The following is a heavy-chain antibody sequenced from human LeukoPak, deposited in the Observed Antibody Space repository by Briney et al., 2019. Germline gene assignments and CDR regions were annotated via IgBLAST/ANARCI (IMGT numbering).Heavy chain of an antibody. J-gene: IGHJ4*02. CDR1: GFTFSNYA. D-gene: IGHD1-26*01. Sequence: GGSLRLSCAASGFTFSNYAMAWVRQAPGKGLEWVSGISGSGGNTYHADSVKGRFTISRDNSENTLYIQMNNLRAEDTAMYYCATEGGDSPDYWGQGTLVTVSS. V-gene: IGHV3-23*01. CDR3: ATEGGDSPDY. CDR2: ISGSGGNT.